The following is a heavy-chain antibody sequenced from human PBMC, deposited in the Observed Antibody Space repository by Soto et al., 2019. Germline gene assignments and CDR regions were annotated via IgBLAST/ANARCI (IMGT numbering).Heavy chain of an antibody. V-gene: IGHV3-30*03. J-gene: IGHJ3*02. CDR2: ISYDGSNK. D-gene: IGHD1-26*01. CDR1: GFTFSNYG. Sequence: QVQLVESGGGVVQPGRSLRLSCVASGFTFSNYGMHWVRQAPGKGLEWVAVISYDGSNKYYADSVKGRFTISRDNSKNTLYLQMNSLRAEDTAVYYCARDPSGEGAFDIWGQGTMVTVSS. CDR3: ARDPSGEGAFDI.